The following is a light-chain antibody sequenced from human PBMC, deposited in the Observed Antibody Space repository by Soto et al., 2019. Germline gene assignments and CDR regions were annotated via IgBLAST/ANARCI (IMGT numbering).Light chain of an antibody. Sequence: DIQMTQSPSSLSASVGDRVTITCRASQNIVTYLSWYQQKAGEAPKLLIYSASNLQSEVPSRFSGSGSGTDFTLIITSLQPEDFATYYCQQTYTTPRTFGQGTKVDIK. CDR1: QNIVTY. J-gene: IGKJ1*01. CDR3: QQTYTTPRT. CDR2: SAS. V-gene: IGKV1-39*01.